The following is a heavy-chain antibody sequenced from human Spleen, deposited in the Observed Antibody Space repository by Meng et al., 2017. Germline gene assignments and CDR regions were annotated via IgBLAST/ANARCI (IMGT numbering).Heavy chain of an antibody. CDR3: TWDDKAVSDY. D-gene: IGHD3-9*01. V-gene: IGHV3-49*04. CDR1: GFTFGDYA. CDR2: IRSKAYGGTT. J-gene: IGHJ4*02. Sequence: GESLKISCTASGFTFGDYAMSWVRQAPGKGLEWVGFIRSKAYGGTTEYAASVKGRFTISRDDSTNTLYLQLNRLKIDDTAVYYCTWDDKAVSDYWGQGTLVTVSS.